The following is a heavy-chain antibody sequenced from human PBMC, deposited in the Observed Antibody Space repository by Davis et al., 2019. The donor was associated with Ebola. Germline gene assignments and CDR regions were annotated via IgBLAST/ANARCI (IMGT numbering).Heavy chain of an antibody. CDR1: GFTFSSYS. V-gene: IGHV3-21*01. J-gene: IGHJ6*02. CDR2: ISSSSSYI. D-gene: IGHD3-3*01. Sequence: PGGSLRLSCAASGFTFSSYSMNWVRQAPGKGLEWVSSISSSSSYIYYADSVKGRFTISRDNAKNSLYLQMNSLRAEDTAVYYCVRYFRFGSGYYGMDVWGQGTTVTVSS. CDR3: VRYFRFGSGYYGMDV.